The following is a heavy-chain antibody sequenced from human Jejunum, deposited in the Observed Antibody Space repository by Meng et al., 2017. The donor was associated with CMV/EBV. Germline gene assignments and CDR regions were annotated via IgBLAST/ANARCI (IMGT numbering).Heavy chain of an antibody. Sequence: GLTVSSNSLSWVRQATGKGLEWVSIIYSGGTAYYADSVKGRFTISRDNSKNALSLQMGSLRAEDTAVYYCARQTVVAGSYYGMDVWGQGTTVTVSS. V-gene: IGHV3-66*02. D-gene: IGHD2-2*01. CDR1: GLTVSSNS. J-gene: IGHJ6*02. CDR2: IYSGGTA. CDR3: ARQTVVAGSYYGMDV.